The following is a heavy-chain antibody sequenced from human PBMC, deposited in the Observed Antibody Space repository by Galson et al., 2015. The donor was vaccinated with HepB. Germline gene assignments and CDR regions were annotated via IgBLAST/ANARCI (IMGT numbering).Heavy chain of an antibody. CDR2: ISSSSSYI. Sequence: SLRLSCAASGFTFSSYSMNWVRQAPGKGLEWVSSISSSSSYIYYADSVKGRFTISRDNAKNSLYLQMNSLRAEDTAVYYCARGGYGDDYYFDYWGQGTLVTVSS. CDR3: ARGGYGDDYYFDY. D-gene: IGHD4-17*01. CDR1: GFTFSSYS. J-gene: IGHJ4*02. V-gene: IGHV3-21*01.